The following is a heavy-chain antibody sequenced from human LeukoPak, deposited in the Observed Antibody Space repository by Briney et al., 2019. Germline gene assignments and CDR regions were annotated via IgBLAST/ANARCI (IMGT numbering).Heavy chain of an antibody. Sequence: PSETLSLTCTVSGGSISSGGYYWRWIRQHPGKGLEWIGYIYYSGSTYYNPSLKSRVTISVDTSKNQFSLKLSSVTAADTAVYYCARDTSIAAAATGYYYGMDVWGQGTTVTVSS. V-gene: IGHV4-31*03. CDR3: ARDTSIAAAATGYYYGMDV. CDR2: IYYSGST. J-gene: IGHJ6*02. D-gene: IGHD6-13*01. CDR1: GGSISSGGYY.